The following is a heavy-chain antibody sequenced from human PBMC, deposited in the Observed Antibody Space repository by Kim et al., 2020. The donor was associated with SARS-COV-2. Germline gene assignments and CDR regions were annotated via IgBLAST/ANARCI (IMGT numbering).Heavy chain of an antibody. CDR1: GGSITSTPYY. J-gene: IGHJ6*02. CDR3: ARPYYDILTAYYSGGMDV. CDR2: MDYSGST. Sequence: SETLSLTCTVSGGSITSTPYYWGWIRQPPGKGLEWIGSMDYSGSTHYNPSLKRRVTISVDTSKNHFSLKLSSVTAADTAVYYCARPYYDILTAYYSGGMDVWGQGTTVSVSS. D-gene: IGHD3-9*01. V-gene: IGHV4-39*02.